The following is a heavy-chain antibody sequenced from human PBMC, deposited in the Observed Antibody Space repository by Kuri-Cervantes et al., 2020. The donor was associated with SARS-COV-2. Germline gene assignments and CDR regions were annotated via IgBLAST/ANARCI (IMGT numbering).Heavy chain of an antibody. Sequence: GSLRLSCTVSGGSISSISYYWGWIRQPPGKGVEWIGSIYQSGSTYHNPSLKSRVTISVDTSKNQFSLKLSSVTAADTAVYYCARGHCSSTSCYINYYYYMDVWGKGTTVTVSS. CDR3: ARGHCSSTSCYINYYYYMDV. V-gene: IGHV4-39*07. CDR1: GGSISSISYY. D-gene: IGHD2-2*01. CDR2: IYQSGST. J-gene: IGHJ6*03.